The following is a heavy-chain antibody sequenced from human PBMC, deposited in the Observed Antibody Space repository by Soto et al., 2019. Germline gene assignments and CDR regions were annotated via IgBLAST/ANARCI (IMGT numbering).Heavy chain of an antibody. CDR3: ARGPVLRFLEWLEFDY. V-gene: IGHV3-30-3*01. Sequence: RLSCAASGFTFSSYAMHCVRQAPGKGLEWVAVISYDGSNKYYADSVKGRFTISRDNSKNTLYLQMNSLRAEDTAVYYCARGPVLRFLEWLEFDYWGQGTLVTVSS. CDR2: ISYDGSNK. D-gene: IGHD3-3*01. CDR1: GFTFSSYA. J-gene: IGHJ4*02.